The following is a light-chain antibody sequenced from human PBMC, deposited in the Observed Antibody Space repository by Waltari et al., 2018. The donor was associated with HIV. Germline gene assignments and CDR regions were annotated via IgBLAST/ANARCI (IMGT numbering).Light chain of an antibody. J-gene: IGKJ2*01. CDR3: QQSYTTPH. V-gene: IGKV1-39*01. Sequence: SASVGDRVTITCRASQSINNYLNWYQQKPGKAPKPLIYGASSLQSGVPSRFSGSGFGTDFTLTINTLQPEDFATYYCQQSYTTPHFGQGTKLEIK. CDR2: GAS. CDR1: QSINNY.